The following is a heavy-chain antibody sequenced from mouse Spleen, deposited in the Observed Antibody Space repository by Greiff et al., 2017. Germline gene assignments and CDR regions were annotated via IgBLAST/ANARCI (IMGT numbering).Heavy chain of an antibody. J-gene: IGHJ3*01. Sequence: QVQLQQSGAELVRPGASVTLSCKASGYTFTDYEMHWVKQTPVHGLEWIGAIDPETGGTAYNQKFKGKAILTADKSSSTAYMELRSLTSEDSAVYFCARAPYDGYTAYWGQGTLVTVSA. CDR1: GYTFTDYE. D-gene: IGHD2-3*01. CDR3: ARAPYDGYTAY. CDR2: IDPETGGT. V-gene: IGHV1-15*01.